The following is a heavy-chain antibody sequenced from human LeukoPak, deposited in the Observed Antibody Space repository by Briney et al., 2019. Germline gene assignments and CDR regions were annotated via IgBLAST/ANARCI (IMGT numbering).Heavy chain of an antibody. D-gene: IGHD3-22*01. Sequence: GESLKISCKHSGYNFASQWIGWVRPMPGKGLEWMGIINPGNSDIVYTPSFQGQVSFSADKSTSTVFLQLGSLKASDTAMYYCSTRAFSDTSPVAWGQGTLVTVSS. J-gene: IGHJ5*02. CDR3: STRAFSDTSPVA. CDR1: GYNFASQW. V-gene: IGHV5-51*01. CDR2: INPGNSDI.